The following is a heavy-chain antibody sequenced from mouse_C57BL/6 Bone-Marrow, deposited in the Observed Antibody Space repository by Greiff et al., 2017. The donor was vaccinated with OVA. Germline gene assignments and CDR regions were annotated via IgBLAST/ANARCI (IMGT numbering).Heavy chain of an antibody. Sequence: EVQLQESGTVLARPGASVKMSCKTSGYTFTSYWMHWVKQRPGQGLEWIGAIYPGNSDTSYNQKFKGKAKLTAVTSASTAYMEFSSLTNEDSAVYYCTRFITTVVANDYWGQGTTLTVSS. CDR1: GYTFTSYW. D-gene: IGHD1-1*01. CDR2: IYPGNSDT. V-gene: IGHV1-5*01. J-gene: IGHJ2*01. CDR3: TRFITTVVANDY.